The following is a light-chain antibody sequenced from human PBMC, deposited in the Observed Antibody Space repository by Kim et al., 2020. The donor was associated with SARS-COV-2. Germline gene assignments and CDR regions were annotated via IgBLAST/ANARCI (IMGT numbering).Light chain of an antibody. Sequence: SPGERATRSCRASQSVRSSYLAWYQQKPGQAPRLLIYGASSRATGIPDRFSGSGSGTDFTLTISRLEPEDFAVYYCQQYGSSPLTFGGGTKVDIK. J-gene: IGKJ4*01. CDR2: GAS. V-gene: IGKV3-20*01. CDR1: QSVRSSY. CDR3: QQYGSSPLT.